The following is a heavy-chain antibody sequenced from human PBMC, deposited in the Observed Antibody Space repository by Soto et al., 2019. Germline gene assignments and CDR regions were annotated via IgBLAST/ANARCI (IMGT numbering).Heavy chain of an antibody. CDR3: ARDRDGYNSGIDY. Sequence: LRLSCAASGFTFSSYGMHWVRQAPGKGLEWVAVISYDGSNKYYADSVKGRFTISRDNSKNTLYLQMNSLRAEDTAVYYCARDRDGYNSGIDYWGQGTLVTVSS. D-gene: IGHD5-12*01. CDR1: GFTFSSYG. CDR2: ISYDGSNK. V-gene: IGHV3-30*19. J-gene: IGHJ4*02.